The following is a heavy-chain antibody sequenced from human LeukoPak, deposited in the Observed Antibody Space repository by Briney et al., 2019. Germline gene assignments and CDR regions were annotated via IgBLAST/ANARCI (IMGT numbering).Heavy chain of an antibody. V-gene: IGHV3-23*01. Sequence: GGSLRLSCAASGFTFSNFAMSWVCQAPGKGLEWVSAISGSGGSTYYADSVKGRFTISRDNSKNTLYLQMNSLRAEDTAVYYCAKDSLFYYGSGSYYRGDYFDYWGQGTLVTVSS. CDR2: ISGSGGST. J-gene: IGHJ4*02. D-gene: IGHD3-10*01. CDR1: GFTFSNFA. CDR3: AKDSLFYYGSGSYYRGDYFDY.